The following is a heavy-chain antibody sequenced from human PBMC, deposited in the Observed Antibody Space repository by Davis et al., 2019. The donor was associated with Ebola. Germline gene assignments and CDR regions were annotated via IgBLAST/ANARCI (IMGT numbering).Heavy chain of an antibody. V-gene: IGHV3-23*01. Sequence: PGGSLRLSCAASGFTFSTYTMSWVRQAPGKRLEEVSSISYGGNTYYADSVKGRFTISRDNSKNTLYLQMNSLRVDDTAVYYCAKDRPRDYGAAIDYWGQGTLVTVSS. CDR1: GFTFSTYT. J-gene: IGHJ4*02. CDR3: AKDRPRDYGAAIDY. D-gene: IGHD4-17*01. CDR2: ISYGGNT.